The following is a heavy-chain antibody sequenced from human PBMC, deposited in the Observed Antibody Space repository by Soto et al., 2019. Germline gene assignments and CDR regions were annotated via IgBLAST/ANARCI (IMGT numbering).Heavy chain of an antibody. CDR1: GFTFSSYG. V-gene: IGHV3-33*01. CDR3: ARGYSYGYSHAFDI. J-gene: IGHJ3*02. D-gene: IGHD5-18*01. CDR2: IWCDGSNK. Sequence: QVQLVESGGGVVQPGRSLRLSCAASGFTFSSYGMHWVRQAPGKGLEWVAVIWCDGSNKYYADSVKGRFTISRDNSKNTLYLQMNSLRAEDTAVYYCARGYSYGYSHAFDIWGQGTMVTVSS.